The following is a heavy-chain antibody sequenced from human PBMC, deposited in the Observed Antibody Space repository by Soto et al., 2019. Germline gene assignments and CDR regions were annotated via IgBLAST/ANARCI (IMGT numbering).Heavy chain of an antibody. Sequence: ASVKVSCKASGYTFTGYYMHWVRQAPGQGLEWMGWINPNSGGTNYAQKFQGWVTMTRDTSISTAYMELSRLRSDDTAVYYCARVARGHKYSYGYGPFDYWGQGTLVTVSS. J-gene: IGHJ4*02. CDR1: GYTFTGYY. V-gene: IGHV1-2*04. D-gene: IGHD5-18*01. CDR3: ARVARGHKYSYGYGPFDY. CDR2: INPNSGGT.